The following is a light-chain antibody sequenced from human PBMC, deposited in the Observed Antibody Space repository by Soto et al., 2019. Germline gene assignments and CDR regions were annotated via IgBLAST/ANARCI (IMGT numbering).Light chain of an antibody. CDR2: EVS. Sequence: QSVLTQPASVSGSLGQSITISCTGTSSDIGGYKYVSWYQQHPGKAPKLIIFEVSNRPSGVSDRFSGSNSGNTASLTISGLQAEDEADYSCSSYTTASSLEFGGGTKVTVL. CDR1: SSDIGGYKY. CDR3: SSYTTASSLE. V-gene: IGLV2-14*01. J-gene: IGLJ2*01.